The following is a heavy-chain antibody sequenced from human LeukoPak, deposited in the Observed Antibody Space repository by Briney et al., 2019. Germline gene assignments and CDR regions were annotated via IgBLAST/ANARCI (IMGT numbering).Heavy chain of an antibody. CDR2: IYYSGST. J-gene: IGHJ3*02. V-gene: IGHV4-4*02. CDR1: GLTFSNAW. CDR3: ALKQWLFPGDAFDI. Sequence: PGGSLRLSCAASGLTFSNAWMRWVRQPPGEGLEGVGSIYYSGSTYYNPSLKSRVTISVDTSKNQFSLKLSSVTAADTAVYYCALKQWLFPGDAFDIWGQGTMVTVSS. D-gene: IGHD6-19*01.